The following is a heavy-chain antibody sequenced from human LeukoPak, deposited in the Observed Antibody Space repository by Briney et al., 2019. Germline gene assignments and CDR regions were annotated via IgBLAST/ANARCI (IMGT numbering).Heavy chain of an antibody. J-gene: IGHJ6*04. D-gene: IGHD3-16*01. CDR2: ITRDGSST. CDR3: ARDPGYESWSPFWGGMDV. Sequence: GGSLRLSCAASGFTLSSSWMHWVRQAPGKGLVWVSRITRDGSSTTYADSVKGRFTTSRDNAKNTLYLQMDSLRDDDTAVYYCARDPGYESWSPFWGGMDVWGNGATVIVSS. V-gene: IGHV3-74*01. CDR1: GFTLSSSW.